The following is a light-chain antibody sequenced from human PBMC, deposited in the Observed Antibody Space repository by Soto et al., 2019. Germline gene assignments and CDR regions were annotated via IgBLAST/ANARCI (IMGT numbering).Light chain of an antibody. CDR2: AAS. CDR3: QQSFSPLWT. CDR1: QSISNY. V-gene: IGKV1-39*01. Sequence: DIQMTQSPSSLSASVGDRVTITCRASQSISNYLNWYQQKPGKAPKLLIYAASSMQSGVPSRFSVSGSETDFTLTISSLQPDDSATYYCQQSFSPLWTFDQGTKVEV. J-gene: IGKJ1*01.